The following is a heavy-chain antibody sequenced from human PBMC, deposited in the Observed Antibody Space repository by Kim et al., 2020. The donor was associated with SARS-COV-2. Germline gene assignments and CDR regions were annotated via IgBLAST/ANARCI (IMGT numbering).Heavy chain of an antibody. V-gene: IGHV1-69*13. CDR3: ARDLGFSITAPGCFDY. CDR1: GGTFSSYA. J-gene: IGHJ4*02. CDR2: IIPIFGTA. D-gene: IGHD1-20*01. Sequence: SVKVSCKASGGTFSSYAISWVRQAPGQGLEWMGGIIPIFGTANYAQKFQGRVTITADESTSTAYMELSSLRSEDTAVYYCARDLGFSITAPGCFDYWGQGTLVTVSS.